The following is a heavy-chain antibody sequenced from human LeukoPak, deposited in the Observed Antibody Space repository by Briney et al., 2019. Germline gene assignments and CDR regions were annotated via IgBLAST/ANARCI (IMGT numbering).Heavy chain of an antibody. CDR1: GYTFTGYY. D-gene: IGHD3-10*01. Sequence: ASVEVSCKASGYTFTGYYMHWVRQAPGQGLEWMGWINPNSGGTNYAQKFQGRVTMTRDTSISTAYMELSRLRSDDTAVYYCARDQALLWFGELIPWGQGTLVTVSS. V-gene: IGHV1-2*02. J-gene: IGHJ5*02. CDR3: ARDQALLWFGELIP. CDR2: INPNSGGT.